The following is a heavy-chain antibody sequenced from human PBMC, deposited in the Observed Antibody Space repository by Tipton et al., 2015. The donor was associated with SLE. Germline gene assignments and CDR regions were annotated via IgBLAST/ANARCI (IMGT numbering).Heavy chain of an antibody. Sequence: TLSLTCTVSGGSISSYYWSWIRQPPGKGLEWIGYIYYSGSTNYNPSFKSRVTISVDTSKNQFSLKLSSVTAADTAVYYCARAEDGHAFDIWGQGTMVTVSS. CDR3: ARAEDGHAFDI. J-gene: IGHJ3*02. CDR2: IYYSGST. CDR1: GGSISSYY. V-gene: IGHV4-59*01. D-gene: IGHD5-24*01.